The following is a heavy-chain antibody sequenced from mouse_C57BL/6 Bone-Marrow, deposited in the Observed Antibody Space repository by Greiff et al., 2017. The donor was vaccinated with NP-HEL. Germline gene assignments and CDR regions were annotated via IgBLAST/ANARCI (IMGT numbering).Heavy chain of an antibody. D-gene: IGHD1-1*01. CDR2: IDPSDSYT. J-gene: IGHJ4*01. CDR3: ATHYGSSSYYAMDY. CDR1: GYTFTSYW. V-gene: IGHV1-69*01. Sequence: QVHVKQPGAELVMPGASVKLSCKASGYTFTSYWMHWVKQRPGQGLEWIGEIDPSDSYTNYNQKFKGKSTFTVDKSSSTAYMQLSSRTSDDSAVYYCATHYGSSSYYAMDYWGQGTSVTVSS.